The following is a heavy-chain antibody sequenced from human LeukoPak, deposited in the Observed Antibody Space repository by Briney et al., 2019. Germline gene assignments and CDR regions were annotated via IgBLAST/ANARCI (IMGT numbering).Heavy chain of an antibody. V-gene: IGHV4-30-2*01. J-gene: IGHJ6*02. CDR2: MYHSGTT. CDR3: ARSTTGFGLDYYYGIDV. Sequence: SETLSLTCAVSGGSISSGGYSWSWIRQPPGKGLEWIAYMYHSGTTYYNPSLKSRVTISADRSKHQFSLKLSSVTAADTAVYYCARSTTGFGLDYYYGIDVWGQGTTVTVSS. D-gene: IGHD3-10*01. CDR1: GGSISSGGYS.